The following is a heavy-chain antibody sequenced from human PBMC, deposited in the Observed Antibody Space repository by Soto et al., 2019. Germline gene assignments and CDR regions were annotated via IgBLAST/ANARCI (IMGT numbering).Heavy chain of an antibody. J-gene: IGHJ6*02. CDR2: INSDGSST. V-gene: IGHV3-74*01. CDR3: ARHRDAHMDV. Sequence: GGSLRLSCAASGMTFNGNGMHWVRQAPGKGLVWVSRINSDGSSTNYADSVKGRFTISRDSAKNTLYLQMNSLRAEDTAVYYCARHRDAHMDVWGQGTTVTVSS. CDR1: GMTFNGNG.